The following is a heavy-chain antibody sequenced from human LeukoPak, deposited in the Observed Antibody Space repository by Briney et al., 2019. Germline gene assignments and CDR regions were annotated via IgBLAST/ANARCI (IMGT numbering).Heavy chain of an antibody. CDR1: GYTFTSYG. Sequence: ASVKVSCKASGYTFTSYGISWVRQAPGQGLEWMGCISAYNGNTNYAQKLQGRVTMTTDTSTSTAYMELRSLRYDDTAVYYCARDHCGGDCAQHWGQGTLVTVSS. V-gene: IGHV1-18*01. CDR2: ISAYNGNT. CDR3: ARDHCGGDCAQH. D-gene: IGHD2-21*01. J-gene: IGHJ1*01.